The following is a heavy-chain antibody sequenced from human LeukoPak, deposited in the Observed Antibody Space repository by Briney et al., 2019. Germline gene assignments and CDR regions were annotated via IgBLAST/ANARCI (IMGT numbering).Heavy chain of an antibody. CDR2: MSYDGSNK. V-gene: IGHV3-30*18. D-gene: IGHD5-18*01. CDR1: GFTFSSYG. Sequence: PGRSLRLSCAASGFTFSSYGMHWVRQAPGKGLEWVAVMSYDGSNKYYADSVKGRFTISRDNSKNTLYLQMNSLRAEDTAVYYCAKVSGYSYGFDYWGQGTLVTVSS. CDR3: AKVSGYSYGFDY. J-gene: IGHJ4*02.